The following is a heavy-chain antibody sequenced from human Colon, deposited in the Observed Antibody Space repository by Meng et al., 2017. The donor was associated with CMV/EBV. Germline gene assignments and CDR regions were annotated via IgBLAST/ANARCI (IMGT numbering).Heavy chain of an antibody. J-gene: IGHJ4*02. CDR2: ISPGDDNG. V-gene: IGHV1-3*01. CDR3: AITSLFDY. CDR1: GYSLSNYV. Sequence: SGSCKASGYSLSNYVLHWVRQAPGQGLEWMGWISPGDDNGKYSQKFQGRVAITKGTSASTAYLDLSSLKSEDTAVYYCAITSLFDYWGQGTLVTVSS.